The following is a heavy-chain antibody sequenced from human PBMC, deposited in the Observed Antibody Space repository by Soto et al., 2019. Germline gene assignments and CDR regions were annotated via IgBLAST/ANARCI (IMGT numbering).Heavy chain of an antibody. J-gene: IGHJ4*02. D-gene: IGHD5-18*01. Sequence: SDTLSLTCAVSGGSISSGGYSWSWILHPPGKGLEWIGYIYHSGSTYYNPSLKSRVTISVDRSKNQFSLKLSSVTAADTAVYYCARALVDTYGHLPIDDWGQGTLVTVSS. CDR1: GGSISSGGYS. CDR2: IYHSGST. V-gene: IGHV4-30-2*01. CDR3: ARALVDTYGHLPIDD.